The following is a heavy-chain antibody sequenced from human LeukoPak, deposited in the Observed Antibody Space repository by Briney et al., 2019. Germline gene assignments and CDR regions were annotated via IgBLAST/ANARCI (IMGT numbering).Heavy chain of an antibody. Sequence: RGSLRLSCAASGFTFISYAMSWVRQAPGKGLEWVSTISGSGSTSYADSVKGRFTISRVNTKNTLYLQMNSLRAEDTAVYYCANRGITATGRGGYYFDYWGQGTLVTVSS. CDR3: ANRGITATGRGGYYFDY. J-gene: IGHJ4*02. CDR1: GFTFISYA. D-gene: IGHD6-13*01. V-gene: IGHV3-23*01. CDR2: ISGSGST.